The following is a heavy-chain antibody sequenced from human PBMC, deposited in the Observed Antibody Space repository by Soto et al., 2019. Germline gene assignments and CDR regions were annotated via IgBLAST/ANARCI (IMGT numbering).Heavy chain of an antibody. J-gene: IGHJ6*02. CDR2: IWHDGSNK. CDR3: ARQPLVSPYYYSYYGMYG. Sequence: PGGSLRLSCAASGFTFSSYGMHWVRQAPGKGLEWVAVIWHDGSNKYYADSVKGRFTISRDNSKNTLYLQMNSLRAEDTAVYYCARQPLVSPYYYSYYGMYGWGQGTTVTVSS. D-gene: IGHD3-3*02. CDR1: GFTFSSYG. V-gene: IGHV3-33*01.